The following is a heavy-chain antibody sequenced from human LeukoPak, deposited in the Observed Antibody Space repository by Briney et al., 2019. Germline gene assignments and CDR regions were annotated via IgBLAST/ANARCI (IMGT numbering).Heavy chain of an antibody. CDR2: IRYDGSNK. CDR1: GFTFSSYG. D-gene: IGHD4-11*01. Sequence: GGSLRLSCAASGFTFSSYGMHWVRQAPGKGLEWVAFIRYDGSNKYYADSVKGRFTISRDNSKSTLYLQMNTPRAEDTAVYYCAKDSAVTTRPGGYDYWGQGTLVTVSS. J-gene: IGHJ4*02. V-gene: IGHV3-30*02. CDR3: AKDSAVTTRPGGYDY.